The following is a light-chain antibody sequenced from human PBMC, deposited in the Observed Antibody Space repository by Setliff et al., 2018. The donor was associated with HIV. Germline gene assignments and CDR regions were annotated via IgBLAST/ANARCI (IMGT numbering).Light chain of an antibody. CDR1: SSDIGAGYD. J-gene: IGLJ2*01. CDR3: QSYDSSLNNVV. CDR2: GNS. Sequence: QSVLTQPPSMSGAPGQRVTISCTGSSSDIGAGYDVHWYQQLPGRAPKLLIYGNSNRPSGVPDRISGSKSDTSASLAITGLQAEDEADYYCQSYDSSLNNVVFGGGTK. V-gene: IGLV1-40*01.